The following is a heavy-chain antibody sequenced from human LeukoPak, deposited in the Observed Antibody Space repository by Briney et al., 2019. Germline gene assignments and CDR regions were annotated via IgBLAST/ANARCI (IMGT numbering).Heavy chain of an antibody. CDR2: IYHSGST. CDR1: GYSINNGYY. D-gene: IGHD1-26*01. CDR3: ARSESYYSFGY. Sequence: PSETLSLTCTVSGYSINNGYYWGWIRQPPGKWLEWIGSIYHSGSTYYNPSLKSRVTISVDTSKNQFSLKLSSVTAADTAVYYCARSESYYSFGYWGQGTLVTVSS. J-gene: IGHJ4*02. V-gene: IGHV4-38-2*02.